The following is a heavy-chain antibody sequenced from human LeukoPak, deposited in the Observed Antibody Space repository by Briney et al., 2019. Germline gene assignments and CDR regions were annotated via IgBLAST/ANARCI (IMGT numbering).Heavy chain of an antibody. CDR2: ISYDGSNK. D-gene: IGHD3-22*01. CDR3: AKDHDSSGIDY. V-gene: IGHV3-30*18. Sequence: GGPLRLSCAASGFTFSSYGMHWVRKAPGKGLEWVAVISYDGSNKYYADSVKGRFTISRDNSKNTLYLQMNSLRAEDTAVYYCAKDHDSSGIDYWGQGTLVTVSS. J-gene: IGHJ4*02. CDR1: GFTFSSYG.